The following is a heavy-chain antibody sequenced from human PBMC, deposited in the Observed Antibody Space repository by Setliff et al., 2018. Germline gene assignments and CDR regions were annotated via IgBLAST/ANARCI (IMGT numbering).Heavy chain of an antibody. CDR1: GFTFSSYA. Sequence: GGSLRLSCAASGFTFSSYAMSWVRQAPGKGLEWVSAISGSGGSTYYADSVKGRFTISRDNSKNTLYLQMNSLRAEDTAVYYCAKAIAPIVVVPAAMLEAYWGQGTLVTVPQ. D-gene: IGHD2-2*01. CDR2: ISGSGGST. J-gene: IGHJ4*02. V-gene: IGHV3-23*01. CDR3: AKAIAPIVVVPAAMLEAY.